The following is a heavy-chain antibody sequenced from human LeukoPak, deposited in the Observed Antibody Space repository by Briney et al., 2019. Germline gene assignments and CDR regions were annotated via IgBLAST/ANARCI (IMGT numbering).Heavy chain of an antibody. CDR2: IYDSGST. D-gene: IGHD2-2*01. V-gene: IGHV4-59*01. CDR1: GGSISTYY. CDR3: ARVVGRYCSSTSCYIDY. Sequence: SETLSLTCTVSGGSISTYYWSWLRQPPGKGLEWIGYIYDSGSTNYNPSLKSRVTLSEDTSKRQFSLNLRSVTAADTAVYYCARVVGRYCSSTSCYIDYWGQGTLVTVSS. J-gene: IGHJ4*02.